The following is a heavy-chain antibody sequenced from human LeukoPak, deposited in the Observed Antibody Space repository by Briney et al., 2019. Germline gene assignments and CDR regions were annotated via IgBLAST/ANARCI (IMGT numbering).Heavy chain of an antibody. D-gene: IGHD4-11*01. V-gene: IGHV4-59*01. J-gene: IGHJ4*02. CDR1: GGSISSYY. CDR3: VRSEIDDYSRY. CDR2: IYYSGST. Sequence: PSETLSLTCTVSGGSISSYYWSWIRQPPGKGLEWIGYIYYSGSTNYNPSLKSRLTISVDTSKSMFSLKLNSVTAADTAVCYCVRSEIDDYSRYWGRGMLVIVSS.